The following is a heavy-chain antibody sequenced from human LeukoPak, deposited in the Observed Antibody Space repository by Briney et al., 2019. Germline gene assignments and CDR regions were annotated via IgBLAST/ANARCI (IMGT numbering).Heavy chain of an antibody. CDR3: ARDLLTMVRGVQPFDY. CDR2: IRYDGSNK. J-gene: IGHJ4*02. Sequence: GGSLRLSCAASGFTFSSYGMHWVRQAPGKGLEWVAFIRYDGSNKYYADSVKGRFTISRDNSKNTLYLRMNSLRAEDTAVYYCARDLLTMVRGVQPFDYWGQGTLVTVSS. D-gene: IGHD3-10*01. V-gene: IGHV3-30*02. CDR1: GFTFSSYG.